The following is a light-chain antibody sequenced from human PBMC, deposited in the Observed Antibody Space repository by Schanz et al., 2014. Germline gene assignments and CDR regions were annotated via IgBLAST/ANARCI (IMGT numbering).Light chain of an antibody. CDR2: DVS. V-gene: IGLV2-14*03. Sequence: QSALTQPASVSGAPGQSITISCTGTSSDVGAYNYVSWYQQHPGKAPKLMIYDVSNRPSGVSNRFSGSKSGNTASLTISGLQAEDEADYYCCSYVSSTTPYVFGFGTKLTVL. J-gene: IGLJ1*01. CDR3: CSYVSSTTPYV. CDR1: SSDVGAYNY.